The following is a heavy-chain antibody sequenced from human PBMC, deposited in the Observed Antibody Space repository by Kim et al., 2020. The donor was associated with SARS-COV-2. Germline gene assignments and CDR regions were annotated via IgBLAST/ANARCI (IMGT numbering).Heavy chain of an antibody. J-gene: IGHJ5*02. CDR2: ISFDGSNK. V-gene: IGHV3-30*04. CDR3: AKNSCLVECHNWFDP. D-gene: IGHD2-15*01. CDR1: GFTFRSYA. Sequence: GGSLRLSCAASGFTFRSYAMHWVRQAPGKGLEWVSVISFDGSNKYYADSVKGRFSISRDNSKNTLYLQMNNLRGEDTAVYYCAKNSCLVECHNWFDPCGQGTLVTVSS.